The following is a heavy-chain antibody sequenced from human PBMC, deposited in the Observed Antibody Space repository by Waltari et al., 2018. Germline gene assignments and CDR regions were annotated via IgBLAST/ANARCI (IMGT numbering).Heavy chain of an antibody. V-gene: IGHV3-74*01. CDR1: GFTFSNYW. D-gene: IGHD3-9*01. Sequence: DVQLVESGGGLVQPGGSLRLSCPASGFTFSNYWMHWVRQAPGKGLVWVSRIKMDGSTTDYADSVKGRFTISRDNAKNTVSLQMNSLRSEDTAVYYCTKVGILSGYNYGIDVWGQGTTVTVSS. CDR2: IKMDGSTT. CDR3: TKVGILSGYNYGIDV. J-gene: IGHJ6*02.